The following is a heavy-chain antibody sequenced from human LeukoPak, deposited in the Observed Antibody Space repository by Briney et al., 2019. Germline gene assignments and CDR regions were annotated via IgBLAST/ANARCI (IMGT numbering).Heavy chain of an antibody. CDR3: AKDMTGGTYYYYGMDV. V-gene: IGHV3-23*01. CDR1: GFTFSSYA. D-gene: IGHD6-13*01. Sequence: GGSLRLSCAASGFTFSSYAMSWVRQAPGKGLEWVSGISGSGGSTYYADSVKGRFTISRDNSKNTLYLQMNSLRAEDTAVYYCAKDMTGGTYYYYGMDVWGQGTTVTVSS. J-gene: IGHJ6*02. CDR2: ISGSGGST.